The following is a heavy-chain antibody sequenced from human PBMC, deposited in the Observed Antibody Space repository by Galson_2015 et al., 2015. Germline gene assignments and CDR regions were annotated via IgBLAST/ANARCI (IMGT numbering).Heavy chain of an antibody. J-gene: IGHJ4*02. CDR2: ISSSSSYI. D-gene: IGHD3-3*01. CDR3: ARDQGDYDFWSGYYPY. V-gene: IGHV3-21*01. Sequence: SLRLSCAASGFTFSSYSMNWVRQAPGKGLEWVSSISSSSSYIYYADSVKGRFTISRDNAKNSLYLQMNSLRAEDAAVYYCARDQGDYDFWSGYYPYWGQGTLVPVSS. CDR1: GFTFSSYS.